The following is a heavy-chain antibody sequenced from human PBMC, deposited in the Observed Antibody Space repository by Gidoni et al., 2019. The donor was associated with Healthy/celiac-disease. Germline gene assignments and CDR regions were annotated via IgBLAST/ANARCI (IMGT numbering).Heavy chain of an antibody. D-gene: IGHD1-26*01. Sequence: ESQPVQSGAEVKRLGESLKTSCKGSGYSSTCYWIGWVHQMPGKGLEWMGIIYPGDSDTRYSPSFRGQVTISANKSIRTAYLQWSSLRASDTAMYYCARLIPDPWELLPYGGFDYWGQGTLVTVSS. J-gene: IGHJ4*02. CDR3: ARLIPDPWELLPYGGFDY. CDR2: IYPGDSDT. CDR1: GYSSTCYW. V-gene: IGHV5-51*07.